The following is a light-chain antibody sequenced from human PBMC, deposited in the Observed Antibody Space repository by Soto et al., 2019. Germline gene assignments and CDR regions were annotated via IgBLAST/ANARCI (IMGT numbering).Light chain of an antibody. CDR2: GTS. CDR3: QQYGTSPYT. V-gene: IGKV3-20*01. Sequence: EIVVTQSPGTLSLSPGDRATFSCRATQSISTTYLAWYQQRPGQAPRLLIYGTSSRATGIPDRCSGSWSATSNTLTINRLAPDDFALYYYQQYGTSPYTFGQGTKLEIK. CDR1: QSISTTY. J-gene: IGKJ2*01.